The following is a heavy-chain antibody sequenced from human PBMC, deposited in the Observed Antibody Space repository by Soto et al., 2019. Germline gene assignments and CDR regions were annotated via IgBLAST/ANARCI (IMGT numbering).Heavy chain of an antibody. CDR3: AKSLGLQWLTDY. D-gene: IGHD6-19*01. J-gene: IGHJ4*02. CDR1: GFTFSSYA. V-gene: IGHV3-23*01. Sequence: PGGSLRLSCAASGFTFSSYAMSWVRQAPGKGLERASAISGSGGSTYYADSVKGRLTISREKSKNTLYRQMNSLRAEDTAVYDCAKSLGLQWLTDYWGQGTLVTVSS. CDR2: ISGSGGST.